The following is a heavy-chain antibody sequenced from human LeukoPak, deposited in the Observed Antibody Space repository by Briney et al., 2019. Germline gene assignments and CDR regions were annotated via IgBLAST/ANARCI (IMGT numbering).Heavy chain of an antibody. D-gene: IGHD3-10*01. J-gene: IGHJ5*02. Sequence: SETLSLTCIVSGGSISSSYWSWIRQPPGKGLEWIGYSYYSGNTNYNPSLKSRVTISVDTSKNQFSLKLSSVTAADTAVYYCARGIPLWFGELSWFDPWGQGTLVTVSS. V-gene: IGHV4-59*12. CDR3: ARGIPLWFGELSWFDP. CDR1: GGSISSSY. CDR2: SYYSGNT.